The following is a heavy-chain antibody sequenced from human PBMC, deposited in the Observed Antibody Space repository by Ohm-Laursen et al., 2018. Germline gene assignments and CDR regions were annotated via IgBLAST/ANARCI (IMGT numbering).Heavy chain of an antibody. Sequence: ASVKVSCKASGYTFIDYYIHWVRQAPGQGLEWMGWINPNSGGTNYAQKFQGRVTMTRDTSISTAYMELSRLRSDDTAVYYCASSLPWGELPRDYWGQGTLVTVSS. CDR2: INPNSGGT. J-gene: IGHJ4*02. D-gene: IGHD3-16*01. CDR1: GYTFIDYY. V-gene: IGHV1-2*02. CDR3: ASSLPWGELPRDY.